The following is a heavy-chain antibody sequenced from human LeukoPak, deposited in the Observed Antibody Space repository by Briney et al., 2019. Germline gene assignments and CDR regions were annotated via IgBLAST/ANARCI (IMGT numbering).Heavy chain of an antibody. CDR2: ISGSGGST. CDR1: GFTFSSYA. V-gene: IGHV3-23*01. CDR3: AKAETARNGEGDYYYYYMDV. D-gene: IGHD3-10*01. Sequence: PGGSLRLSCAASGFTFSSYAMSWVRQAPGKGLEWVSAISGSGGSTYYADSVKGRFTISRDNSKNTLYLQMNSLRAEDTAVYYRAKAETARNGEGDYYYYYMDVWGKGTTVTVSS. J-gene: IGHJ6*03.